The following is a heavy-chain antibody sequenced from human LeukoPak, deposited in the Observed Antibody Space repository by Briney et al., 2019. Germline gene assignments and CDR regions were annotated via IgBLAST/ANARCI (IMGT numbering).Heavy chain of an antibody. V-gene: IGHV3-23*01. CDR3: AKDQRTYYDFWSGSILFDY. D-gene: IGHD3-3*01. CDR1: GFTFSSYA. Sequence: GGSLRLSCAASGFTFSSYAMSWVRQAPGKGLGWVSAISGSGGSTYYADSVKGRFTISRDNSKNTLYLQMNSLRAEDTAVYYCAKDQRTYYDFWSGSILFDYWGQGTLVTVSS. CDR2: ISGSGGST. J-gene: IGHJ4*02.